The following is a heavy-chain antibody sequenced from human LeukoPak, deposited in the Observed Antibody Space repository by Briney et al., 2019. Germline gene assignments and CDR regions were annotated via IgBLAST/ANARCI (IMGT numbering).Heavy chain of an antibody. CDR3: AREGCSSTSCYYYYYYMDV. Sequence: PSETLSLTCTVSGGSISSSSYYWGWIRQPPGKGLEWIGRIYTSGSTNYNPSLKSRVTISVDTSKNQFSLKLSSVTAADTAVYYCAREGCSSTSCYYYYYYMDVWGKGTTVTVSS. J-gene: IGHJ6*03. D-gene: IGHD2-2*01. CDR1: GGSISSSSYY. CDR2: IYTSGST. V-gene: IGHV4-61*02.